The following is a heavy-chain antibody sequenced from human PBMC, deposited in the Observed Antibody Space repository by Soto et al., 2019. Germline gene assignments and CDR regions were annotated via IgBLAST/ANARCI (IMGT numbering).Heavy chain of an antibody. Sequence: QVQLVESGGGLVKPGGSLRLSCAASGFTFSDYYMSWIRQAPGKGLEWVSYISSSGSTIYYADSVKGRFTISRDNAKKSLYLQMNSLRAEDTAVYYCARDIAAHPIWMSGMDVWGQGTTVTVSS. CDR2: ISSSGSTI. V-gene: IGHV3-11*01. J-gene: IGHJ6*02. CDR1: GFTFSDYY. D-gene: IGHD6-13*01. CDR3: ARDIAAHPIWMSGMDV.